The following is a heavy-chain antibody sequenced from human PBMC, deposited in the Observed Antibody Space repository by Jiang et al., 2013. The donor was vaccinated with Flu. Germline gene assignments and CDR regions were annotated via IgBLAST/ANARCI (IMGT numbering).Heavy chain of an antibody. CDR2: LWHDGSNK. V-gene: IGHV3-30*02. D-gene: IGHD2-2*01. Sequence: VQLVESGGGVVQPGGSLRLSCAASGFTFNYYAMYWVRQVPGKGLEWVASLWHDGSNKYYADSVKGRFTVSRENSKNTLYLQMNSLSADDTAVYYCATLRGSTYDTYLLDFWGQGTLVTVSS. CDR3: ATLRGSTYDTYLLDF. CDR1: GFTFNYYA. J-gene: IGHJ4*02.